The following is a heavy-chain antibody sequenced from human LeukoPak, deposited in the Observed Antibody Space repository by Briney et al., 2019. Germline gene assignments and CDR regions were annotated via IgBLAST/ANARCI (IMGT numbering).Heavy chain of an antibody. CDR2: INHSGRT. CDR3: ASMRGQGDRRTINSFSDY. D-gene: IGHD4-23*01. Sequence: SETLSLTCAGYGGSFSGYYWSWIRQPPGKGLEGIGEINHSGRTNYNPSLKSRVTISVDTSKNQFSLKLSSVTAADTAVSYCASMRGQGDRRTINSFSDYWGQGTLVTVSS. J-gene: IGHJ4*02. CDR1: GGSFSGYY. V-gene: IGHV4-34*01.